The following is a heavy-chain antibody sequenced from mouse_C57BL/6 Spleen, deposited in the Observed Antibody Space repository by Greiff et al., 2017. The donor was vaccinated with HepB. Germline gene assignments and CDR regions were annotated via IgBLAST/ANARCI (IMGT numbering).Heavy chain of an antibody. CDR3: ARRGITTYLHAMDY. CDR2: IYPSDSET. Sequence: VQLQQPGAELVRPGSSVKLSCKASGYTFTSYWMDWVKQRPGQGLEWIGNIYPSDSETHYNQKFKDKATLTVDKSSSTAYMQLSSLTSEDSAVYYCARRGITTYLHAMDYWGQGTSVTVSS. D-gene: IGHD2-4*01. CDR1: GYTFTSYW. J-gene: IGHJ4*01. V-gene: IGHV1-61*01.